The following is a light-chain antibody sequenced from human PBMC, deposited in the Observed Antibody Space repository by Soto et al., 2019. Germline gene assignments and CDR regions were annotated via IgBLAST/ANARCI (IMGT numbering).Light chain of an antibody. V-gene: IGKV2-28*01. CDR3: MQDLQTIT. CDR2: LGS. Sequence: DIVMTQSPLSLPVTPGEPASISCRSSQSLLHSNGYNYLDWYLQKPGQSPQLLIYLGSNRASGVPDRFSGSGSGTDFTLKISRVEAEDVCVYYCMQDLQTITFGQGTGLEI. J-gene: IGKJ5*01. CDR1: QSLLHSNGYNY.